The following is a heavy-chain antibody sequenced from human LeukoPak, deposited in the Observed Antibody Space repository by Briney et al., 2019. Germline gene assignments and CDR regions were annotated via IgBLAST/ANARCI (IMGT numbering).Heavy chain of an antibody. J-gene: IGHJ4*02. Sequence: ASVNLSFKASAYTFTGNNMHWVRQAHGPGKELMGWINPNSGGTNYGQKFQGRVTMSRDTSISTAYMELSRLRSDDTAVYYCARNLITIFGVVIQAFAYWGQGTLVTVSS. V-gene: IGHV1-2*02. D-gene: IGHD3-3*01. CDR1: AYTFTGNN. CDR2: INPNSGGT. CDR3: ARNLITIFGVVIQAFAY.